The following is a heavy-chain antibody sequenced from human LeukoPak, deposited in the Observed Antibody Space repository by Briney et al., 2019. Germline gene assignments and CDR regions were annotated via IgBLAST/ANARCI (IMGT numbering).Heavy chain of an antibody. CDR2: IWYDGSNK. Sequence: PGRSLRLSCAASGFTFSSYAMHWVRQAPGKGLEWVAVIWYDGSNKYYTDSVKGRFTISRDNSKNTLYLQMNSLRAEDTAVYYCARVKREQQLVTWGQGTLVTVSS. CDR3: ARVKREQQLVT. V-gene: IGHV3-33*08. J-gene: IGHJ4*02. D-gene: IGHD6-13*01. CDR1: GFTFSSYA.